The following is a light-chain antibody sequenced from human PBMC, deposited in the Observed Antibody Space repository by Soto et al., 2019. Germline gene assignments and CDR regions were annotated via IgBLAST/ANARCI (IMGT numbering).Light chain of an antibody. CDR2: DAS. CDR3: QQRSIWIT. Sequence: EIVLTQSPATLSLSPGDTATLSCRASQSVSTWLTWYQQKPGQAPRLLIYDASNRATGIPARFSGSGSGTDFTHTISSLEPEDFAVYYCQQRSIWITFGQGTRLEIE. CDR1: QSVSTW. J-gene: IGKJ5*01. V-gene: IGKV3-11*01.